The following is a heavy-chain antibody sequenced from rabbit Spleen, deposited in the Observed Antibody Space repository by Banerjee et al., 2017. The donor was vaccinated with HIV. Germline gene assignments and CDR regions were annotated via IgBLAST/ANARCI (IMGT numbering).Heavy chain of an antibody. J-gene: IGHJ6*01. Sequence: QSLEESGGDLVKPGASLTLTCIASGVSFSGDSYMCWVRQAPGKGLEWIACIDIGSSGFTYFASWAKGRFTIFKTSSTTVTLQMTSLTAADTATYFCARDAATSFSSYGMDLWGQGTLVTVS. CDR2: IDIGSSGFT. V-gene: IGHV1S40*01. D-gene: IGHD8-1*01. CDR1: GVSFSGDSY. CDR3: ARDAATSFSSYGMDL.